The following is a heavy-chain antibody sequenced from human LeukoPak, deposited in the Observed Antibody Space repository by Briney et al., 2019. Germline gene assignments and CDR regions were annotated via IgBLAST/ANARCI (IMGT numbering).Heavy chain of an antibody. V-gene: IGHV1-2*02. CDR1: GYSFTFSY. J-gene: IGHJ4*02. Sequence: GASVKVSFTSSGYSFTFSYMHWVRQARGQGLEWMGWINPDSRGTFLAERFQGRVTMTGDTSISTAYMELSSLKSDDTAVYFCARGISGTTHSFDFWGQGTLVTVSS. CDR2: INPDSRGT. CDR3: ARGISGTTHSFDF. D-gene: IGHD1-20*01.